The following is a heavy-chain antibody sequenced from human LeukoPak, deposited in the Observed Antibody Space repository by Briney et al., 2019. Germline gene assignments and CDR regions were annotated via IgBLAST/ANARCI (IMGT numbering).Heavy chain of an antibody. J-gene: IGHJ4*02. CDR2: VSPGGHTV. V-gene: IGHV3-11*01. CDR3: ASGRDISVAGPGGYFDY. D-gene: IGHD6-19*01. Sequence: PGGSLRLSCAASGFTFGGYHMNWIRQAPGKGLEWISYVSPGGHTVYFADSVKGRFTLSRDNAKNSLYLQMNSLTAEDTAAYFCASGRDISVAGPGGYFDYWGQGALVTVSS. CDR1: GFTFGGYH.